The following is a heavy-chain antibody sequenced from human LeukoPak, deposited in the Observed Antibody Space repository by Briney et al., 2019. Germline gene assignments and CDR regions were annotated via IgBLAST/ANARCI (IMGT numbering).Heavy chain of an antibody. J-gene: IGHJ6*04. Sequence: PGRSLRLSCAASGFTFSDYYMSWVRQAPGKGLEWVGFIRSKAYGVTTEHAASVKGRFTISRDDSKSIAYPQMNSLKTEDTAVYYCSRADYYGSGSPISLDVWGKGTTVTVSS. CDR2: IRSKAYGVTT. CDR1: GFTFSDYY. D-gene: IGHD3-10*01. V-gene: IGHV3-49*04. CDR3: SRADYYGSGSPISLDV.